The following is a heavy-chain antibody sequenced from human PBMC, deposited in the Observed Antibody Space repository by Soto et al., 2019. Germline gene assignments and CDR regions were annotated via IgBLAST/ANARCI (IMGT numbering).Heavy chain of an antibody. CDR3: AIDYSPGPPDYFDY. CDR1: GFTFSSTI. J-gene: IGHJ4*02. V-gene: IGHV3-30-3*01. D-gene: IGHD6-13*01. CDR2: MSFDGGIK. Sequence: QEQLVESGGDVVQPGGSLRLSCAASGFTFSSTILHWVRQAPGKGLEWVAVMSFDGGIKFYTDSVKGRFTISRDNSKNTWYRQMNNLGPEDTAIYYCAIDYSPGPPDYFDYGGQGTLVTVSS.